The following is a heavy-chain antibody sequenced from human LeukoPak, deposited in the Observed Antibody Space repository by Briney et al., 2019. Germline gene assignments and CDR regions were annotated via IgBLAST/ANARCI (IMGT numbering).Heavy chain of an antibody. CDR3: TTDWSSSSH. CDR2: LKSKNDGGTA. J-gene: IGHJ4*02. V-gene: IGHV3-15*01. Sequence: GGSLRPSCAASGFTFITAWMSWFRQAPGRGLEWVGRLKSKNDGGTADYAAPAKGRFTISRDDSKNMLYLQMNSLKTDDTAVYYCTTDWSSSSHWGQGTLVTVSS. D-gene: IGHD6-13*01. CDR1: GFTFITAW.